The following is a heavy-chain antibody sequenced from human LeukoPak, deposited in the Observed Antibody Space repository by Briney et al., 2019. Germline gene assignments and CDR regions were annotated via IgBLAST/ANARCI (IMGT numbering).Heavy chain of an antibody. J-gene: IGHJ6*02. Sequence: PGRSLRLSCAASGFTFDDYAMHWVRQAPGNGLEWVSGSNWDSNNVGYADSVKGRFTISRDNAKNFLYLQMNSLRVEDTALYYCAKDITSCSGGSCTSDYYGLDVWGQGTTVTVS. CDR2: SNWDSNNV. CDR1: GFTFDDYA. CDR3: AKDITSCSGGSCTSDYYGLDV. D-gene: IGHD2-15*01. V-gene: IGHV3-9*01.